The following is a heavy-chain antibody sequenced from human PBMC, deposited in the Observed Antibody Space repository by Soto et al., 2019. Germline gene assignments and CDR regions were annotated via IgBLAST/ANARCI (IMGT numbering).Heavy chain of an antibody. V-gene: IGHV3-48*02. CDR3: ASPSEESSIAAAGTGTEHNLFDY. J-gene: IGHJ4*02. D-gene: IGHD6-13*01. CDR1: GFTFSSYS. CDR2: ISSSSSTI. Sequence: GGSLRLSCAASGFTFSSYSMNWVRQAPGKGLEWVSYISSSSSTIYYADSVKGRFTISRDNAKNSLYLQMNSLRDEDTAVYYCASPSEESSIAAAGTGTEHNLFDYWGQGTLVTVSS.